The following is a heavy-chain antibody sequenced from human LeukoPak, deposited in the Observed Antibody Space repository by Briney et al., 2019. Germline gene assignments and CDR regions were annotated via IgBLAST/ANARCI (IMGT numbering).Heavy chain of an antibody. CDR1: GGSISSGSYY. V-gene: IGHV4-61*02. CDR2: IYTSGST. Sequence: SETLSLTCTVSGGSISSGSYYWSWIRQPAGKGLEWIGRIYTSGSTNYNPSLKSRVTISVDTSKNQFSLKLSSVTAADTAVYYCARVTTGGYYNCRGQGTLVTVSS. CDR3: ARVTTGGYYNC. D-gene: IGHD3-22*01. J-gene: IGHJ4*02.